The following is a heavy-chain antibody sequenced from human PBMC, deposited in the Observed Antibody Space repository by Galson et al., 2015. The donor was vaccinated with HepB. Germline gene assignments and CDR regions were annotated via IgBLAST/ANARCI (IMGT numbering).Heavy chain of an antibody. J-gene: IGHJ6*03. Sequence: SVKVSCKASGYTFTSYGISWVRQAPGQGLEWMGWISAYNGNTNYAQKLQGRVTMTTDTSTSTAYMELRSLRSDDTAVYYCARGFTRKGDIVVVPAARRYYYYYYMDVWGKGTTVTVSS. CDR1: GYTFTSYG. D-gene: IGHD2-2*01. CDR3: ARGFTRKGDIVVVPAARRYYYYYYMDV. V-gene: IGHV1-18*04. CDR2: ISAYNGNT.